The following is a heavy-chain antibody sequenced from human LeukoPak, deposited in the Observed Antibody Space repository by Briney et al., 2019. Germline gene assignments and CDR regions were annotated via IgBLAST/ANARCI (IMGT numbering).Heavy chain of an antibody. V-gene: IGHV4-4*07. D-gene: IGHD3-22*01. Sequence: SETLSLTCTVSGGSISNYYWSWIRQPAGKGLEWIGRIYASGGTNYNPSLKSRVTMSIDTSKNQFSLKLSPVTAADTAVYYCARNYYDSSGYKYAFDYWGQGTLVTVSS. CDR3: ARNYYDSSGYKYAFDY. J-gene: IGHJ4*02. CDR1: GGSISNYY. CDR2: IYASGGT.